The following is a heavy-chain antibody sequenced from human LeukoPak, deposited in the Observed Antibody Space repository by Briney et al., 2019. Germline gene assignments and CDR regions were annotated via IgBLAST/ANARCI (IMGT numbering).Heavy chain of an antibody. Sequence: GGSLRLSCAASGFTFSSYGMHWVRQASGKGLEWVAVISYDGSNKYYADSVKGRFTIPRDNSKNTLYPQMNSLRAEDTAVYYCANTLKEWLVLDAFDIWGQGTMVTVSS. CDR3: ANTLKEWLVLDAFDI. V-gene: IGHV3-30*18. CDR2: ISYDGSNK. D-gene: IGHD6-19*01. CDR1: GFTFSSYG. J-gene: IGHJ3*02.